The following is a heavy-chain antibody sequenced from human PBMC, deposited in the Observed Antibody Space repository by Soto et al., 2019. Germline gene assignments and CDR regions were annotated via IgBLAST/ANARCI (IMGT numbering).Heavy chain of an antibody. CDR2: IYYSGST. CDR1: GGSISSYY. J-gene: IGHJ3*02. D-gene: IGHD2-15*01. CDR3: ARRGGATGAFDI. Sequence: ETLSLTCTVSGGSISSYYWSWIRQPPGKGLEWIGYIYYSGSTNYNPSLKSRVTISVDTSKNQFSLKLSSVTAADTAVYYCARRGGATGAFDIWGQGTMVTVSS. V-gene: IGHV4-59*01.